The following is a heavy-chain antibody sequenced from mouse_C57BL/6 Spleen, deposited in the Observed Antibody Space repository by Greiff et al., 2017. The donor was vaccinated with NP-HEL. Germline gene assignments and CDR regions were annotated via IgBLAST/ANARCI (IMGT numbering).Heavy chain of an antibody. CDR2: ISSGSSTI. Sequence: EVMLVESGGGLVKPGGSLKLSCAASGFTFSDYGMHWVRQAPEKGLEWVAYISSGSSTIYSADTVKGRFTITSDNAKNTLFLQMTSLRSEDTAMYYCATYYGSSYDYAMDYWGQGTSVTVSS. CDR1: GFTFSDYG. V-gene: IGHV5-17*01. J-gene: IGHJ4*01. CDR3: ATYYGSSYDYAMDY. D-gene: IGHD1-1*01.